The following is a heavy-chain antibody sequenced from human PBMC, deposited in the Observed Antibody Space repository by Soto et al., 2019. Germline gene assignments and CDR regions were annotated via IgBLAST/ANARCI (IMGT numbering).Heavy chain of an antibody. Sequence: SETLSLTCAVSGGSISSGGYSWSWIRQPPGKGLEWIGYIYHSGSTYYNPSLKSRVTISVDRSKNQFSLKLSSVTAADTAVYYCARTGSSVPALLDYWGQGTLVTVSS. V-gene: IGHV4-30-2*01. CDR1: GGSISSGGYS. CDR2: IYHSGST. D-gene: IGHD3-10*01. J-gene: IGHJ4*02. CDR3: ARTGSSVPALLDY.